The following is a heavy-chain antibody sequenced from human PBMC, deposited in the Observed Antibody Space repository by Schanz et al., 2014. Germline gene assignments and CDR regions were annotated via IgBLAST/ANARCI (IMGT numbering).Heavy chain of an antibody. CDR1: RSTFSSYT. J-gene: IGHJ4*02. CDR3: ARSNYYDNSDYYNSFDY. CDR2: IIPILGME. D-gene: IGHD3-22*01. V-gene: IGHV1-69*02. Sequence: QVQLVQSGAEVKKPGSSVKVSCKASRSTFSSYTISWVRQARGQGLEWVGKIIPILGMENYAQKFQGRVTITADTSTNTAYMELSSLRPEDTAVYYCARSNYYDNSDYYNSFDYWGQGTLVTVSS.